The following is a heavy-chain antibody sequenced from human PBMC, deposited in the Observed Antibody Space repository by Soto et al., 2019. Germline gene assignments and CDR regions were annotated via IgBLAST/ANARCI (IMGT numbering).Heavy chain of an antibody. CDR2: VFSRGGT. CDR3: ARMRPTGWHDYYFCGMDL. V-gene: IGHV4-59*11. J-gene: IGHJ6*02. Sequence: QVQLQESGPGLVKPSETLSLTCNVSGGSLTDHYWTWIRQPPGKGLEWIGCVFSRGGTYYAPSLKSRVTIYLDTSKNQFSLRLTSMTTADTAVYYCARMRPTGWHDYYFCGMDLWGQGTTVTVSS. CDR1: GGSLTDHY. D-gene: IGHD6-19*01.